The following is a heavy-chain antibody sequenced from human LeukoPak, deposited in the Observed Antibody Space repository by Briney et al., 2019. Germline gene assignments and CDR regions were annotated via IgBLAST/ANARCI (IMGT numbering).Heavy chain of an antibody. CDR2: INHSGST. J-gene: IGHJ5*02. V-gene: IGHV4-34*01. Sequence: SETLSLTCGVSGGSFSGYSWNWIRQSPGKGLEWIGKINHSGSTNYNPSLKSRVTISVDTSKNQFSLKLSSVTAADTAVYYCARSGAYYYGSGSNWFDPWGQGTLVTVSS. CDR3: ARSGAYYYGSGSNWFDP. CDR1: GGSFSGYS. D-gene: IGHD3-10*01.